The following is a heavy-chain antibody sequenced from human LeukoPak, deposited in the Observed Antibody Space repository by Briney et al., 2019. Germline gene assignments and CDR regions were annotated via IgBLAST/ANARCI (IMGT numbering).Heavy chain of an antibody. CDR1: GFTFSSYA. J-gene: IGHJ4*02. V-gene: IGHV3-30-3*01. CDR3: ARGSGSYYWFDY. Sequence: PGRSLRLSCAASGFTFSSYAMHWVRQAPGKGLEWVAVISYDGSNKYYADSVKGRFTISRDNSKNTLYLQMNSLRAEDTAVYYCARGSGSYYWFDYWGQGTLVTVSS. D-gene: IGHD1-26*01. CDR2: ISYDGSNK.